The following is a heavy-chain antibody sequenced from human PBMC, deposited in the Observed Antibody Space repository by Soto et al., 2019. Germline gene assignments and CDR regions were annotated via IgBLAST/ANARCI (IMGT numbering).Heavy chain of an antibody. CDR2: ISSSGSTI. D-gene: IGHD3-10*01. CDR1: GFTFSDYY. J-gene: IGHJ6*02. CDR3: ARDPGITMVRGVIITVRYYYGMDV. Sequence: LSCAASGFTFSDYYMSWIRQAPGKGLEWVSYISSSGSTIYYADSVKGRFTISRDNAKNSLYLQMNSLRAEDTAVYYCARDPGITMVRGVIITVRYYYGMDVWGQGTTVTVSS. V-gene: IGHV3-11*01.